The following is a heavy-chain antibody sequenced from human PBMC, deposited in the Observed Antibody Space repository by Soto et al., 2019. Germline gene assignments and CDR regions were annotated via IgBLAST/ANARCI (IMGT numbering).Heavy chain of an antibody. J-gene: IGHJ4*02. D-gene: IGHD6-6*01. CDR3: AHEVSSSPGLFDY. CDR1: GGSISCDHYY. V-gene: IGHV4-31*03. Sequence: SETLSLTCTVSGGSISCDHYYWRWIRQHPGKGLEWIGYIYYSGGTYYNQSLKSRVTISVDTSKNQFSLKLSSVTAADTAVYYCAHEVSSSPGLFDYWGQGTLVTVSS. CDR2: IYYSGGT.